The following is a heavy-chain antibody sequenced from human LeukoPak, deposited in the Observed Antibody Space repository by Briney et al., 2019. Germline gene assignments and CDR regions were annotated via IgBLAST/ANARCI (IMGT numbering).Heavy chain of an antibody. V-gene: IGHV4-34*01. J-gene: IGHJ4*02. CDR3: ARTGVTGGYGY. CDR2: INHSGST. Sequence: PSETLSLTCTVSGGSISSYYWNWIRQPPGKGLEWIGEINHSGSTNYNPSLKSRVTISVDTSKNQFSLKLSSVTAADTAVYYCARTGVTGGYGYWGQGTLVTVSS. CDR1: GGSISSYY. D-gene: IGHD4-23*01.